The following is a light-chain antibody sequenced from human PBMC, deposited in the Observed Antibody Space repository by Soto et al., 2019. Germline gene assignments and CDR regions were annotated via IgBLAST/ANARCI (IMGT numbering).Light chain of an antibody. CDR2: DVS. CDR3: SSYTSSSTYV. J-gene: IGLJ1*01. CDR1: SSDVGGYNY. Sequence: SALPQPASVSGSPGGSITISCTGTSSDVGGYNYVSWYQQHPGKAPKLMIYDVSNRPSGVSNRFSGSKSGNTASLTISGLQAEDEADYYCSSYTSSSTYVFGTGTKVTVL. V-gene: IGLV2-14*01.